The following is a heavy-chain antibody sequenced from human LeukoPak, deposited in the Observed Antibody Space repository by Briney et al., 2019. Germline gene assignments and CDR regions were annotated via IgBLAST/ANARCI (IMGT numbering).Heavy chain of an antibody. CDR3: ASTRRAAVAGRFDS. Sequence: SETLSLTCNVSGASMSSNYWSWLRQPPGKGLEWIGYIYHSGNTNYSPSLESRVTMSVDESKNQFSLRVHFVSAANTAVYYCASTRRAAVAGRFDSWGQGTLVTVSS. J-gene: IGHJ4*02. CDR2: IYHSGNT. CDR1: GASMSSNY. D-gene: IGHD6-19*01. V-gene: IGHV4-4*09.